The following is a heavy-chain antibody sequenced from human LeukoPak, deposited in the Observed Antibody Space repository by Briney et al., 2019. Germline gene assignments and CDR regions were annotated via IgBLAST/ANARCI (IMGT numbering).Heavy chain of an antibody. CDR2: IIPIFGTA. CDR3: ARTRRGYSYGFPMYFDY. V-gene: IGHV1-69*05. J-gene: IGHJ4*02. D-gene: IGHD5-18*01. Sequence: PRASVKVSCKASGGTFSSDAISWVRQAPGQGLEWMGGIIPIFGTANYAQKFQGRVTITTDESTSTAYMELSSLRSEDTAVYYCARTRRGYSYGFPMYFDYWGQGTLVTVSS. CDR1: GGTFSSDA.